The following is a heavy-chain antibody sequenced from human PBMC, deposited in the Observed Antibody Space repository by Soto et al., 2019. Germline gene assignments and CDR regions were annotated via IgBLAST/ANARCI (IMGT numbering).Heavy chain of an antibody. CDR3: ARVTVTTVPYFDA. CDR2: IDTDGSSA. CDR1: GFTFSNYW. J-gene: IGHJ4*02. V-gene: IGHV3-74*01. Sequence: QSGGSLRLSCAASGFTFSNYWMHWVRQAPGKGLVWVSRIDTDGSSASYADSVRGRFIISRDNAKNTLYLQVTSLRAEETAKYFCARVTVTTVPYFDAWGQETLVNVSS. D-gene: IGHD4-17*01.